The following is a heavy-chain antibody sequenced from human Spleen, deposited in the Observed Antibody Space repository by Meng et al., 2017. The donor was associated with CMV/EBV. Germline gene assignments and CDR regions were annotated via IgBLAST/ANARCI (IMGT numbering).Heavy chain of an antibody. V-gene: IGHV4-30-4*01. CDR1: GSISSRDYF. J-gene: IGHJ4*02. CDR2: IDYRGST. Sequence: GSISSRDYFWSWIRQPPGKALEWIGYIDYRGSTSYRPSLKSRVSVSVDKSRHEFYLNLMSLTAADTAVYYCAKMRAGHDLRYYFASWGQGTLVTVSS. CDR3: AKMRAGHDLRYYFAS. D-gene: IGHD3-16*01.